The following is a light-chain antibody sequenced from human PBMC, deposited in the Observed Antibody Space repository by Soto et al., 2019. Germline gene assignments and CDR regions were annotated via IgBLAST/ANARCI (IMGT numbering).Light chain of an antibody. CDR1: QGISSY. J-gene: IGKJ1*01. CDR3: QQYYSYPPGT. V-gene: IGKV1-8*01. CDR2: AAS. Sequence: AIRMTQSPSSLSASTGDRVTITCRASQGISSYLAWYQQKPGKAPKLLIYAASTLQSGVPSRFSGSGSGTDFTLAISCLQSEDFATYYGQQYYSYPPGTFGQGTNVEIK.